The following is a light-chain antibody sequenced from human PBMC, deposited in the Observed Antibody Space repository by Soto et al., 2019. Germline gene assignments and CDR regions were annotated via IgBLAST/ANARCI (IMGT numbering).Light chain of an antibody. CDR3: HQCERWPLT. CDR1: QSVPYY. CDR2: DAS. J-gene: IGKJ4*01. Sequence: EIVLTQSPDTLSLSPGERATLSCRARQSVPYYLAWYQQKPSQAPRLLIYDASSRATGIPARFSGSGSGADYTLTVSSLEPEDVAIYYCHQCERWPLTFGGWIKVEIK. V-gene: IGKV3-11*01.